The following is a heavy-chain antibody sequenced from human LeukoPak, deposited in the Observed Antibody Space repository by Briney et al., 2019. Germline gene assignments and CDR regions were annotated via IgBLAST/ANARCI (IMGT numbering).Heavy chain of an antibody. CDR1: GGSISSSSYY. J-gene: IGHJ4*02. CDR3: ARDTYDSSGYYLTGYFDY. D-gene: IGHD3-22*01. V-gene: IGHV4-39*07. Sequence: SETLSLTCTVSGGSISSSSYYWGWIRQPPGKGLEWIGSIYYSGSTYYNPSLKSRVTVSVDTSKNQFSLKLSSVTAADTAVYYCARDTYDSSGYYLTGYFDYWGQGTLVTVSS. CDR2: IYYSGST.